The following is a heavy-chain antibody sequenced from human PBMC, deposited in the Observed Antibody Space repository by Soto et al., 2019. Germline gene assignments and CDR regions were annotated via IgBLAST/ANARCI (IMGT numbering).Heavy chain of an antibody. CDR3: ARINPMGYYCYMDV. CDR1: GFSLSNARMG. V-gene: IGHV2-26*01. J-gene: IGHJ6*03. D-gene: IGHD3-16*01. CDR2: ICSNDEK. Sequence: QVTLKESGPVLVKPTETLTLTCTGSGFSLSNARMGVSWIRQPPGRALEWLAHICSNDEKSYSTSLKSSLTISKDTSKSHVVLTMNNMDPVDTAKYYCARINPMGYYCYMDVWGKGTTVTVSS.